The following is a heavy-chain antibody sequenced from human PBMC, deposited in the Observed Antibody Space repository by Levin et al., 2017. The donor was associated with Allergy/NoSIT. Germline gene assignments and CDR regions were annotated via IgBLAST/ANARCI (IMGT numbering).Heavy chain of an antibody. CDR3: AREGRYSTSFGEGYYFDY. CDR2: ISSSRNYI. Sequence: GGSLRLSCAASGFTFSSYTMNWVRQAPGQGLEWVSSISSSRNYIYYADSMEGRFTISRDDAKNSLFLQMNSLRVDDTAVYYCAREGRYSTSFGEGYYFDYWGQGTLVTVSS. CDR1: GFTFSSYT. V-gene: IGHV3-21*01. D-gene: IGHD6-13*01. J-gene: IGHJ4*02.